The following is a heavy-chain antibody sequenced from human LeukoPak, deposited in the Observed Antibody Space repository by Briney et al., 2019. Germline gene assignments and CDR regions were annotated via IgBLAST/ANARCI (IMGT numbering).Heavy chain of an antibody. CDR2: ISSSSSTI. V-gene: IGHV3-48*01. D-gene: IGHD4-11*01. J-gene: IGHJ6*02. CDR3: ARMTTVIAYYYYYGMDV. Sequence: GGSLRLSCAASGFTFSSYSMSWVRQAPGKGLEWVSYISSSSSTIYYADSVKGRFTISRDNAKNSLYLQMNSLTAGDTAVYYCARMTTVIAYYYYYGMDVWGQGTTVTVSS. CDR1: GFTFSSYS.